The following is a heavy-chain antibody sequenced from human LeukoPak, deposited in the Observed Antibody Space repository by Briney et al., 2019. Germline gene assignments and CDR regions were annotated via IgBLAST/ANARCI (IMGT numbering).Heavy chain of an antibody. Sequence: PSETLSLTRPVTVGSLISSSYYWGWLRHPPGRGLEGIGSIYYSGRTYYNPSLTSRVTISVDTSKIQFSLKLSSVTAADTAVYYCARDDYGDDGNWFDPWGQGTLVTVSS. J-gene: IGHJ5*02. CDR2: IYYSGRT. D-gene: IGHD4-17*01. V-gene: IGHV4-39*07. CDR3: ARDDYGDDGNWFDP. CDR1: VGSLISSSYY.